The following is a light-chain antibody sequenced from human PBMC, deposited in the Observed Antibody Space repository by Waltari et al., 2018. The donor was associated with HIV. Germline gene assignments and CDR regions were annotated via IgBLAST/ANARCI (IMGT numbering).Light chain of an antibody. CDR2: QDN. Sequence: SYGLTQPPSVSVSPGQTAIITCSGDKLGDKYASWYLQKPGQSPVLVIFQDNKRPSGIPERFSGSKSGHTATLMISGTQAMDEADYYCQAWDTNTLYVFGTGTRATVL. CDR3: QAWDTNTLYV. J-gene: IGLJ1*01. CDR1: KLGDKY. V-gene: IGLV3-1*01.